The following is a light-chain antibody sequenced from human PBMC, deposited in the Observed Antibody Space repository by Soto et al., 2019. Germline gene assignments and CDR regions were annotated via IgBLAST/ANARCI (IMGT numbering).Light chain of an antibody. Sequence: EIVLTQSPDTLSLSPGERATLSCRASQSVSSSLAWYQQKPGQAPRLLIYDASNRATGIPARFSGSGSGTDFRPTISSLEPEHFAVYYCQQRSNWPPEVTFGPGTKVDIK. CDR1: QSVSSS. J-gene: IGKJ3*01. CDR2: DAS. CDR3: QQRSNWPPEVT. V-gene: IGKV3-11*01.